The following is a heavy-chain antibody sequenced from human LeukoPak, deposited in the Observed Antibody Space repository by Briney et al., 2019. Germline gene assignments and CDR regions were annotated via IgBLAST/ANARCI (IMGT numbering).Heavy chain of an antibody. J-gene: IGHJ4*02. CDR2: IYYSGST. V-gene: IGHV4-59*12. CDR1: GGSISSYY. CDR3: VGGYSYASFDY. Sequence: PSETLSLTCTVSGGSISSYYWSWIRQPPGKGLEWIGYIYYSGSTNYNPSLKSRVTISVDRSKNQFSLKLSTVTAADTAVYYCVGGYSYASFDYWGQGTLVTVSS. D-gene: IGHD5-18*01.